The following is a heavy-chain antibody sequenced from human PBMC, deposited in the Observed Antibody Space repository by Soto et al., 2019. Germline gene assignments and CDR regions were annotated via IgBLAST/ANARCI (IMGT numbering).Heavy chain of an antibody. Sequence: GASVKVSCKASGGTFSSYAISWVRQAPGQGLEWMGGIIPIFGTANYAQKFQGRVTITADKSTSTVYMELSSLRSEDTAVYYCARDLLVPEYYYYGMDVWGQGTTVTVSS. V-gene: IGHV1-69*06. D-gene: IGHD3-10*01. CDR1: GGTFSSYA. CDR2: IIPIFGTA. J-gene: IGHJ6*02. CDR3: ARDLLVPEYYYYGMDV.